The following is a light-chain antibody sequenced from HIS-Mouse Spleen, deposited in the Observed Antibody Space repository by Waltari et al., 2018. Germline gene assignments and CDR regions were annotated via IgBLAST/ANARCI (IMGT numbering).Light chain of an antibody. J-gene: IGKJ3*01. CDR1: QSVSSSY. Sequence: EIVLTPSPGTLTLSPGSRSTLSCRASQSVSSSYLAWYQQKPGQAPRLLIYGASSRATGIPDRFSGSGSGTDFTLTISRLEPEDFAVYYCQQYGSSFTFGPGTKVDIK. CDR2: GAS. V-gene: IGKV3-20*01. CDR3: QQYGSSFT.